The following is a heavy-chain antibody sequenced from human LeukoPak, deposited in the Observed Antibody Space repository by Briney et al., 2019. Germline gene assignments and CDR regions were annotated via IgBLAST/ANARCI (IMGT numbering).Heavy chain of an antibody. J-gene: IGHJ4*02. V-gene: IGHV1-18*01. CDR2: ISANDGKI. Sequence: GASVKVSCKASGFVFTGYGFTWVRQAPGQGLEWMGWISANDGKIHYSERHQGRVTMSTDTVTSTVYMESRSLRSDDTAVYYCARELHVERDDYWGQGTLVTVSS. CDR1: GFVFTGYG. CDR3: ARELHVERDDY. D-gene: IGHD1-1*01.